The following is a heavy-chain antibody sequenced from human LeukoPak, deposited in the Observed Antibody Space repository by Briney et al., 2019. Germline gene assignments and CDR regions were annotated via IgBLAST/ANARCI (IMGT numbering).Heavy chain of an antibody. CDR1: GFTSSSYV. CDR3: ARSGDTNRNWFDP. CDR2: ISYDGSNE. J-gene: IGHJ5*02. V-gene: IGHV3-30-3*01. Sequence: GGSLRLSCAASGFTSSSYVMHWVRQPPGKGLEWVAVISYDGSNEHYVDSVKGRFTISRDNSKNTLYVQVNSLRAEDTAVYYCARSGDTNRNWFDPWGQGTLVTVSS. D-gene: IGHD1-14*01.